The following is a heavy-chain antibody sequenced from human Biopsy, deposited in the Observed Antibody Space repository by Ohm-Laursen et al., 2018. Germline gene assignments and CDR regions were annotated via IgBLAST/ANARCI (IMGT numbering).Heavy chain of an antibody. Sequence: PSETLSLICSVSGDSISASTTSYWAWLRQPPGKGLEWIGSIYNSETTFYNPSLKSRVAISVDTSTNQFSLKVSSVTAADTALYYCARHPTGFWFDPWGHGTLVTVSS. J-gene: IGHJ5*02. CDR2: IYNSETT. V-gene: IGHV4-39*01. CDR1: GDSISASTTSY. CDR3: ARHPTGFWFDP.